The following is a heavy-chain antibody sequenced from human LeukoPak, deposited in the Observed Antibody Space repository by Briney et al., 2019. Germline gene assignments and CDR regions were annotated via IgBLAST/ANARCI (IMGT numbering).Heavy chain of an antibody. V-gene: IGHV3-30*04. J-gene: IGHJ4*02. Sequence: SGGSLRLSCAASGFTFSSYAMHWVRQAPGKGLEWVALISYDGSNKYYADSVKARFIISRDNSKNTVYLQMNSLRAEDTAVYYCAKEGYSGYDLDYWGQGTLVTVSS. CDR2: ISYDGSNK. D-gene: IGHD5-12*01. CDR3: AKEGYSGYDLDY. CDR1: GFTFSSYA.